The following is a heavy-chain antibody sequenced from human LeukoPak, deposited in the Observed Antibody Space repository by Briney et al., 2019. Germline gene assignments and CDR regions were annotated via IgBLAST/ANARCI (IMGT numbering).Heavy chain of an antibody. CDR3: ATNQYGDYTLGDY. CDR2: INPSGGST. Sequence: ASVKVSCKASGYTFTSYYMHWVRQAPGQGLEWMGIINPSGGSTSYAQKFQGRVTMTRDTSTSTVYMELSSLRSDDTAVYYCATNQYGDYTLGDYWGQGTLVTVSS. J-gene: IGHJ4*02. D-gene: IGHD4-17*01. V-gene: IGHV1-46*01. CDR1: GYTFTSYY.